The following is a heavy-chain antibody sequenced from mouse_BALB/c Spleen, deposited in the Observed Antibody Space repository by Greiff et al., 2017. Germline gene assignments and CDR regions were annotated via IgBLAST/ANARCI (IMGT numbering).Heavy chain of an antibody. CDR3: ARDRNYYGSSPPMDY. V-gene: IGHV5-15*02. CDR1: GFTFSDYG. Sequence: DVMLVESGGGLVQPGGSRKLSCAASGFTFSDYGMAWVRQAPGKGPEWVAFISNLAYSIYYADTVTGRFTISRENAKNTLYLEMSSLRSEDTAMYYCARDRNYYGSSPPMDYWGQGTSVTVSS. CDR2: ISNLAYSI. D-gene: IGHD1-1*01. J-gene: IGHJ4*01.